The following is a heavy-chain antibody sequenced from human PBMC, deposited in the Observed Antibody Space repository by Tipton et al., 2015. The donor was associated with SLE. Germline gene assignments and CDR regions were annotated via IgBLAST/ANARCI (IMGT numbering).Heavy chain of an antibody. CDR3: ASSFGSSSSGYFDH. V-gene: IGHV5-51*01. Sequence: SLRLSCKGSGYSFTTYWIGWVRQMPGKGLEWMGIIYPGDSDTRYSPSFQGQVTISADKSISPAYLQWSSLKASDTAMYYCASSFGSSSSGYFDHWGQGTLVTVSS. J-gene: IGHJ4*02. CDR2: IYPGDSDT. D-gene: IGHD6-6*01. CDR1: GYSFTTYW.